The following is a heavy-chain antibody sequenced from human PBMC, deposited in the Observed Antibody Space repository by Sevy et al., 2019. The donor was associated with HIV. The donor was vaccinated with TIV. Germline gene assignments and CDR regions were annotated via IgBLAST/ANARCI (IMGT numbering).Heavy chain of an antibody. CDR2: ITVSGSGT. V-gene: IGHV3-23*01. J-gene: IGHJ4*02. CDR1: GFSFGSYA. Sequence: GGSLRLSCMASGFSFGSYAMAWVRQTPGKGLEWVSAITVSGSGTYYADSVKGRFTISRDNSQNILYLQMDSLRVEDTASYYCAKDTPFFYYASGNYYFEGISDHWGQGALVTVSS. D-gene: IGHD3-10*01. CDR3: AKDTPFFYYASGNYYFEGISDH.